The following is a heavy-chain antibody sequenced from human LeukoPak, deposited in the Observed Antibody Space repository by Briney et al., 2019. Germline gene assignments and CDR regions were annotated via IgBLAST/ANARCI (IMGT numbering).Heavy chain of an antibody. Sequence: GESLKISCKGSGSSFTSYWISWLRQMPGKGLEWMGRIDPSDSYTNYSPSFQGHVTISADKSISTAYLQWSSLKASDTAMYYCARHDDGTATEPLLHNWFDPWGQGTLVTVSS. CDR1: GSSFTSYW. V-gene: IGHV5-10-1*01. CDR2: IDPSDSYT. CDR3: ARHDDGTATEPLLHNWFDP. J-gene: IGHJ5*02. D-gene: IGHD5-18*01.